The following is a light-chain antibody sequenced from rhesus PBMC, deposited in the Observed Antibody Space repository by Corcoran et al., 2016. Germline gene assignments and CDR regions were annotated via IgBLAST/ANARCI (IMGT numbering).Light chain of an antibody. CDR3: QHYYDNPPT. V-gene: IGKV1-46*01. CDR1: QNIYTS. CDR2: GAS. J-gene: IGKJ4*01. Sequence: DIQMTQSPSALSASVGDRVTISCRASQNIYTSLAWYQQKPGKAPKLLIYGASSLQPGIPSRFSGSGSGTDFTLTISSLQPEESAGYYCQHYYDNPPTFGGGTKVEIK.